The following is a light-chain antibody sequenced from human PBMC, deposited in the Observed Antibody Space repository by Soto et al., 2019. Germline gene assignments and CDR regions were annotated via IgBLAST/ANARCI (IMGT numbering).Light chain of an antibody. V-gene: IGLV2-23*02. CDR2: DVT. CDR1: SNDVGNYNL. Sequence: QSALTQPASVSGSPGQSITISCTGTSNDVGNYNLVSWYQHHPGKAPKLMIYDVTKRPSGVPNRFSGSKSGNTASLTISGLQAEDEGDYYCCSYAGSSDVVLGGGTKLTVL. CDR3: CSYAGSSDVV. J-gene: IGLJ2*01.